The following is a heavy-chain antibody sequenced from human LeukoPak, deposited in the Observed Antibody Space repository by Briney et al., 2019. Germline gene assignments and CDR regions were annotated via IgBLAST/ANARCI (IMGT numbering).Heavy chain of an antibody. D-gene: IGHD3-10*01. CDR2: INPSGGST. V-gene: IGHV1-46*01. J-gene: IGHJ6*02. Sequence: ASVKVSCKASGYTFTSYYMHWVRQAPGQGLEWMGIINPSGGSTSYAQKLQGRVTMTTDTSTSTAYMELRSLRSDDTAVYYCAREVRYYGSGRSYYGMDVWGQGTTVTVSS. CDR3: AREVRYYGSGRSYYGMDV. CDR1: GYTFTSYY.